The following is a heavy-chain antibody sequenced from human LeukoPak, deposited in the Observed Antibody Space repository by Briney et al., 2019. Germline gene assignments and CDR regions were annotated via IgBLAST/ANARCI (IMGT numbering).Heavy chain of an antibody. D-gene: IGHD1-26*01. CDR3: AGARGWEFSS. CDR1: GFTFSTYW. Sequence: GGSLRLSCAASGFTFSTYWMGWVRQAPGRGLEWVATIKQDGSVKHYVDSVKGRFTISRDNAKNSLFLQMNGLRAEDTAVYYCAGARGWEFSSWGQGTLVTVSS. V-gene: IGHV3-7*01. J-gene: IGHJ5*02. CDR2: IKQDGSVK.